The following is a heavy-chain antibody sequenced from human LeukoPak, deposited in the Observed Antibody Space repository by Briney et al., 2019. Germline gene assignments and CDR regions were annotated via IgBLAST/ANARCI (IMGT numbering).Heavy chain of an antibody. CDR1: GGSINTYY. CDR2: IYYSGST. V-gene: IGHV4-59*01. J-gene: IGHJ6*02. D-gene: IGHD4-11*01. CDR3: ARDSGYSNYEYYYYYYGMDV. Sequence: SETLSLTCTVSGGSINTYYWSWIRQPPGEGLRWIGYIYYSGSTNYNPSLKSRVTISVDTSKNQFSLKLSSVTAADTAVYYCARDSGYSNYEYYYYYYGMDVWGQGTTVTVSS.